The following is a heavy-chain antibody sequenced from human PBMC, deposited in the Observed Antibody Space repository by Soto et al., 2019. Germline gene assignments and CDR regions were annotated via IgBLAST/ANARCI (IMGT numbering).Heavy chain of an antibody. V-gene: IGHV4-59*12. CDR3: ARGLITGSHYSGGWYYFDS. Sequence: PSKTLSLTCTVSGGSISSYYWSWIRQPPGKGLEWIGYIYYSGSTNYNPSLKSRVTISVDTSKNQFSLELSSVTAADTAVYYCARGLITGSHYSGGWYYFDSWGQGTQVTVSS. J-gene: IGHJ4*02. D-gene: IGHD6-19*01. CDR1: GGSISSYY. CDR2: IYYSGST.